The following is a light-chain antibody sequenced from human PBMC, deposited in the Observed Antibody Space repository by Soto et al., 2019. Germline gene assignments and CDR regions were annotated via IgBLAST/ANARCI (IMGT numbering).Light chain of an antibody. CDR2: DAS. J-gene: IGKJ4*01. Sequence: DIQMTQSPSSLSASVGDRVTITCQASQDIKNYLNWYQQKSGKAPKLLIYDASDLETGVPSRFSGSGSGTDFTFTINSLQPEDIPTYYCQQYDNLPLTFGGGTKVDIK. V-gene: IGKV1-33*01. CDR3: QQYDNLPLT. CDR1: QDIKNY.